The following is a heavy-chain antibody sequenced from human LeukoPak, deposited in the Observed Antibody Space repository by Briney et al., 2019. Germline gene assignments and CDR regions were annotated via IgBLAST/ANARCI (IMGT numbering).Heavy chain of an antibody. D-gene: IGHD4-17*01. CDR3: ARHDGD. CDR1: GGSITGDY. V-gene: IGHV4-59*08. Sequence: SETLSLTCTVSGGSITGDYWNWSRQPPGKGLEWIGYIYNSETTNYNPSLKSRVTISIDTSKNQFSLKLSSVTAADTAVYYCARHDGDWGQGILVTVSS. CDR2: IYNSETT. J-gene: IGHJ4*02.